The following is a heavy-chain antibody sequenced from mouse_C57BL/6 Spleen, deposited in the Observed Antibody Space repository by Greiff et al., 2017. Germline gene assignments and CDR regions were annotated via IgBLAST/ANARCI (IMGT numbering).Heavy chain of an antibody. Sequence: EVQLQESGPGLVKPSQSLSLTCSVTGYSITSGYYWNWIRQFPGNKLEWMGYISYDGSNNYNPSLKNRISITRDTSKNQFFLKLNSVTTEDTATYYCASDYHGSSALFDVWGTGTTVPVSS. CDR3: ASDYHGSSALFDV. CDR2: ISYDGSN. CDR1: GYSITSGYY. V-gene: IGHV3-6*01. J-gene: IGHJ1*03. D-gene: IGHD1-1*01.